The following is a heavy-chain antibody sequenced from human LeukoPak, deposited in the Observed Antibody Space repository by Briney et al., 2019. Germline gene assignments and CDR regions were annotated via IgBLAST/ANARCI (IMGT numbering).Heavy chain of an antibody. D-gene: IGHD4-17*01. V-gene: IGHV4-39*01. CDR1: GGSISSSYYY. CDR3: ARGDYGDYAIDY. CDR2: TYYSGST. Sequence: SETLSLTCTVSGGSISSSYYYWGWIRQPPGKGLEWIGSTYYSGSTYYNPSLKSRVTISVDTSKNQFSLKLRSVTAADTAVYYCARGDYGDYAIDYWGQGTLVTVSS. J-gene: IGHJ4*02.